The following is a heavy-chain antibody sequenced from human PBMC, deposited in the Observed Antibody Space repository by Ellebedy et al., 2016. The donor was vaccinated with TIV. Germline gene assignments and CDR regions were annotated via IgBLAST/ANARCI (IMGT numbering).Heavy chain of an antibody. Sequence: AASVKVSCKASGYTFTSYGISWVRQAPGQGLEWMGWIGPNNGNTSSAQKLQGRVTMSTDTSTKTAYMELRSLISDDTAVYYCARARGYTYGYGDYWGQGTRVTVSS. CDR2: IGPNNGNT. D-gene: IGHD5-18*01. V-gene: IGHV1-18*04. CDR1: GYTFTSYG. CDR3: ARARGYTYGYGDY. J-gene: IGHJ4*02.